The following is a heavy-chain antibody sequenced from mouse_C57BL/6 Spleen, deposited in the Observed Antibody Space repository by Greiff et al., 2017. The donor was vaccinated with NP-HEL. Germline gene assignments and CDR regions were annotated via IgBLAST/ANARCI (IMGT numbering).Heavy chain of an antibody. J-gene: IGHJ2*01. D-gene: IGHD2-3*01. CDR1: GYTFTSYW. V-gene: IGHV1-72*01. CDR2: IDPNSGGT. CDR3: ARSWDGYYVEERDYFDY. Sequence: QVQLQQPGAELVKPGASVKLSCKASGYTFTSYWMHWVKQRPGRGLEWIGRIDPNSGGTKYNEKFKSKATLTVDKPSSTAYMQLRSLTSEDSAVYYCARSWDGYYVEERDYFDYWGQGTTLTVSS.